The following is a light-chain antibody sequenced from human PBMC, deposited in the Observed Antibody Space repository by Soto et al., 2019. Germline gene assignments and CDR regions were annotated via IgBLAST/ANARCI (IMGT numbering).Light chain of an antibody. V-gene: IGLV2-14*01. J-gene: IGLJ1*01. Sequence: QSALTQPASVSGSPGQSITISCTGTSGDIGSYNRVSWYQQHPGKAPKLIIYEVTDRPSGVSNRFSGSKSGNTASLTISGLQAEDEAEYYCSSYTILNTRACVFGTGTKLTVL. CDR2: EVT. CDR1: SGDIGSYNR. CDR3: SSYTILNTRACV.